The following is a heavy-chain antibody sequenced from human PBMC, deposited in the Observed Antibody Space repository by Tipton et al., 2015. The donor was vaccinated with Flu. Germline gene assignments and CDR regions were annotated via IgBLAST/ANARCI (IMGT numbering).Heavy chain of an antibody. CDR1: GDSIRSGSY. V-gene: IGHV4-38-2*01. CDR2: IYQSGTT. D-gene: IGHD4-23*01. CDR3: ARDYGGNSDHFWY. J-gene: IGHJ4*02. Sequence: LVQPSETLSLTCGVSGDSIRSGSYWGWIRQPPGKGLEWIGSIYQSGTTYYNPSLKSRVTISVDTSKNQFSLKLSSVTAADTAVYYCARDYGGNSDHFWYWGQGTLVAVSS.